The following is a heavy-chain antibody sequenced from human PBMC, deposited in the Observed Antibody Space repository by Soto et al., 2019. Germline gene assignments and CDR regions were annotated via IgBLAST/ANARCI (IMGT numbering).Heavy chain of an antibody. CDR1: GGSVSSGSYY. D-gene: IGHD3-3*01. Sequence: PSETLSLTCTVSGGSVSSGSYYWSWIRQPPGKGLEWIGYIYYSGSTNYNPSLKSRVTISVDTSKNQFSLKLSSVTAADTAVYYCASSLTYDFWSGYHWDAFDIWGQGTMVTVSS. J-gene: IGHJ3*02. CDR2: IYYSGST. CDR3: ASSLTYDFWSGYHWDAFDI. V-gene: IGHV4-61*01.